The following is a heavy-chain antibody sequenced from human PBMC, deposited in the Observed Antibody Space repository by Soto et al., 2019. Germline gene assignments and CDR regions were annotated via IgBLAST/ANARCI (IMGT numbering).Heavy chain of an antibody. Sequence: SETLSLTCTVSGGSISSYYWSWIRQPPGKGLVWFGFFYYSGSTNYNPSFKSRVTISVDTSKNQFSLKLIFVTAADTAVYYCARSDGRYWGQGTLVTVSS. CDR2: FYYSGST. J-gene: IGHJ4*02. CDR1: GGSISSYY. CDR3: ARSDGRY. V-gene: IGHV4-59*01.